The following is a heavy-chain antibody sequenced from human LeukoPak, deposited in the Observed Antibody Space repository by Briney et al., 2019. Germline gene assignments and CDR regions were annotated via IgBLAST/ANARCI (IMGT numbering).Heavy chain of an antibody. J-gene: IGHJ4*02. CDR1: GLTSPSYA. V-gene: IGHV3-64D*06. CDR2: ISTTGSRT. D-gene: IGHD2-2*01. Sequence: PGGSLRLSCSASGLTSPSYALHWVRQAPGKGLEYVSAISTTGSRTYYADSVKGRFTISRDNSKSTMYLQMISLRPEDTAVYYCVTAYCSSTNCYGPEYWGRGALVTVSS. CDR3: VTAYCSSTNCYGPEY.